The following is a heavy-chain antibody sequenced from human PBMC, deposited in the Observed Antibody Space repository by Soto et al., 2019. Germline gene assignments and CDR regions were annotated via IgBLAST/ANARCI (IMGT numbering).Heavy chain of an antibody. CDR2: ISGSDDIT. J-gene: IGHJ4*01. CDR3: AKGRGYCSGGACYSDY. Sequence: EVRLLESGGGLVHPGGSLRLSCAASGFTFSSYAMSWVRQAPGKGLEWVSTISGSDDITNYADSVKGRFTISRDNSKNTLYLQMNSLRAEDTAVYYCAKGRGYCSGGACYSDYWGQGTLVTVSS. D-gene: IGHD2-15*01. V-gene: IGHV3-23*01. CDR1: GFTFSSYA.